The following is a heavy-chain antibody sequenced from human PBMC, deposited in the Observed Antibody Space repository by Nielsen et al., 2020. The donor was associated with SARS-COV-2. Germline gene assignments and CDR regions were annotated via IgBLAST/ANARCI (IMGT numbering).Heavy chain of an antibody. J-gene: IGHJ4*02. CDR1: GFTLSGYW. V-gene: IGHV3-74*01. CDR3: AREDHSTYVF. CDR2: ISTDGSST. Sequence: GESLKISCAASGFTLSGYWMHWVRRAPGQGLVWVSRISTDGSSTSYADSVKGRFTISRDNSKNSLYLQINSLRAEDTAVYYCAREDHSTYVFWGQGTLVTVSS. D-gene: IGHD4-11*01.